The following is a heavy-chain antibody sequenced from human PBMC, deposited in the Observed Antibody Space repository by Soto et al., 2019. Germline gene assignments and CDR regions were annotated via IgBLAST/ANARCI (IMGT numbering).Heavy chain of an antibody. CDR2: IFDSGGST. V-gene: IGHV3-23*01. J-gene: IGHJ4*02. CDR3: AKDRGTGDWYFDY. Sequence: GGSLRLSCAASGFTFRTYVMNRVRQAPGKGLEWVSTIFDSGGSTYYADSVKGRFTISRDNSKNTLYLQMNSLRGEDTAVYYCAKDRGTGDWYFDYWGQGTLVTVSS. D-gene: IGHD3-10*01. CDR1: GFTFRTYV.